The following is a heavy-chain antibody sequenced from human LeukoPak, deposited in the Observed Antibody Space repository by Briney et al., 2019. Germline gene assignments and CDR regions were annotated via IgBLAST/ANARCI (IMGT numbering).Heavy chain of an antibody. CDR3: AGGYCSGGSCYSVENWFDP. V-gene: IGHV1-2*06. J-gene: IGHJ5*02. CDR1: GYTFTGYY. CDR2: INPNSGGT. Sequence: ASVKVSCRAAGYTFTGYYMFWVRQAPGQGLERMGRINPNSGGTNYAQKFQGRVTMTRDTSISTAYMELSRLRSDDTAVYYCAGGYCSGGSCYSVENWFDPWGQGTLVTVSS. D-gene: IGHD2-15*01.